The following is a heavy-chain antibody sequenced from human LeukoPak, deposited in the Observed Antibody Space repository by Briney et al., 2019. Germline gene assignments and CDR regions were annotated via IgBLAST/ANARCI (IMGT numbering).Heavy chain of an antibody. V-gene: IGHV3-23*01. CDR1: GFTFSSYA. Sequence: GGSLRLSCAASGFTFSSYAMSWVRQAPGKGLEWVSAISGSGGSIYYADSVKGRFTISRDNSKNTLYLQMNSLRAEDTAVYYCAKNGGITMIVVVISFDYWGQGTLVTVSS. D-gene: IGHD3-22*01. CDR3: AKNGGITMIVVVISFDY. CDR2: ISGSGGSI. J-gene: IGHJ4*02.